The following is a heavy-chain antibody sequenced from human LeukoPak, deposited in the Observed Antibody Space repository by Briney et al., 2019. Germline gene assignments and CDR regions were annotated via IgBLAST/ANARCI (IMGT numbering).Heavy chain of an antibody. J-gene: IGHJ4*02. V-gene: IGHV4-39*01. D-gene: IGHD6-6*01. CDR3: TSEISSASNY. Sequence: SETMSLTCTVSGGSISSSSYYWGWIRQPPGEGLEWIGSIYYTGSTYYSPSLKSRVTISADTSKNEFSLKLSSVTAADTAVHYCTSEISSASNYWGQGTLVTVSS. CDR1: GGSISSSSYY. CDR2: IYYTGST.